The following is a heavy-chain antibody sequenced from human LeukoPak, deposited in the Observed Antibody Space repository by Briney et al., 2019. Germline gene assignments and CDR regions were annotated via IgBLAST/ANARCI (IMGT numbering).Heavy chain of an antibody. Sequence: SETLSLTCAVSGGSISSNNWWGWVRQPPGKGLEWIGEIYHSGSPNYNPSLRSRVTISVDKSRNHFSLNLSSVTAADTAVYYCAGDTYGSDYWGQGTLVTVSS. V-gene: IGHV4-4*02. J-gene: IGHJ4*02. CDR2: IYHSGSP. CDR3: AGDTYGSDY. CDR1: GGSISSNNW. D-gene: IGHD3-10*01.